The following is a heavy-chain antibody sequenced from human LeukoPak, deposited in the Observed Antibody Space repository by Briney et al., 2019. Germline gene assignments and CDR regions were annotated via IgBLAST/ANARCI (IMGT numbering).Heavy chain of an antibody. CDR3: ASSRIPVAGPPWY. J-gene: IGHJ4*02. V-gene: IGHV3-21*01. CDR2: ISSSSRNI. Sequence: PGGALRLSCAASGFTFSSYSMNWVRQAPGKGPEWVSTISSSSRNIYYADSVKGRFTIHRDHAKNSLYLHTNSLRAEDTAVYYCASSRIPVAGPPWYWGQGTMVTVSS. D-gene: IGHD6-19*01. CDR1: GFTFSSYS.